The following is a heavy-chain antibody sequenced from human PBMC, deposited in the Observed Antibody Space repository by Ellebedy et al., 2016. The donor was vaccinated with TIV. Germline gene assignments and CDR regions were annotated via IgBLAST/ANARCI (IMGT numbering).Heavy chain of an antibody. CDR1: GGTFSSYA. D-gene: IGHD6-13*01. J-gene: IGHJ4*02. CDR3: ARLSVSHSSNLDY. Sequence: ASVKVSCKASGGTFSSYAIRWVRQAPGQGLEWMGGIIPIFGTANYAQKFQGRVTITADESTSTAYMELSSLRSEDTAVYYCARLSVSHSSNLDYWGQGTLVTVSS. CDR2: IIPIFGTA. V-gene: IGHV1-69*13.